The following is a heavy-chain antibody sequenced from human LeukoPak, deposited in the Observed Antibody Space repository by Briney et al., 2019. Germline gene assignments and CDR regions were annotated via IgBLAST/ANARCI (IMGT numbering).Heavy chain of an antibody. J-gene: IGHJ3*02. D-gene: IGHD3-22*01. Sequence: QPGGSLRLSCAASGFTYSSYAMSWVRQAPGKGLEWVSAISGSGGSTYYADSVKGRFTISRDNSKNTLYLQMNSLRAEDTAVYYCAPWGQGLFGPRAFDIWGQGTMVTVSS. CDR3: APWGQGLFGPRAFDI. V-gene: IGHV3-23*01. CDR2: ISGSGGST. CDR1: GFTYSSYA.